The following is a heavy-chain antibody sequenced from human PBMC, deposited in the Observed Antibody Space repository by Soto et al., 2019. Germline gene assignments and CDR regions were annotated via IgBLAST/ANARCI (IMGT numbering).Heavy chain of an antibody. J-gene: IGHJ4*02. V-gene: IGHV3-23*01. CDR1: GFTFSSYA. Sequence: PGGSLRLSCAASGFTFSSYAMSWVRQAPGKGLEWVSAISGSGGSTYYADSVKGRFTISRDNSKNTLYLQMNSLRAEDTAVYYCAKDQVAASGYYYVFDYWGQGTLVTVSS. CDR3: AKDQVAASGYYYVFDY. CDR2: ISGSGGST. D-gene: IGHD3-22*01.